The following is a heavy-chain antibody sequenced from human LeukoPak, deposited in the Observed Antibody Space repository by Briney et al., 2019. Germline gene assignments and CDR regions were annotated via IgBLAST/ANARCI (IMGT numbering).Heavy chain of an antibody. CDR1: GFTFSTYA. CDR2: ITATGRDT. Sequence: PGGSLRLSCAASGFTFSTYAMNWVRQAPGKRLEWVSSITATGRDTYYALSVKGRITISRDNSKNTLYLQMNSLRAEDTGVYYCAKDLSSGSRRAYWGQGTLVTVSS. CDR3: AKDLSSGSRRAY. J-gene: IGHJ4*02. V-gene: IGHV3-23*01. D-gene: IGHD6-19*01.